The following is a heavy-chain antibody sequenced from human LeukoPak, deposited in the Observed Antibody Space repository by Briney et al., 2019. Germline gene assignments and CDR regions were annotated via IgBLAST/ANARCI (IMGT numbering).Heavy chain of an antibody. D-gene: IGHD7-27*01. Sequence: GGSLRLSCGASGCTFSSYWMSWVRQAPGKGLEWVANIKQDGSEKYYVDSLKGRFTISRDNDKPALYLQMHSLRAEDTAVYYCARDLGMRLSYFDYWGQGTLVTVSS. CDR3: ARDLGMRLSYFDY. CDR1: GCTFSSYW. CDR2: IKQDGSEK. V-gene: IGHV3-7*01. J-gene: IGHJ4*02.